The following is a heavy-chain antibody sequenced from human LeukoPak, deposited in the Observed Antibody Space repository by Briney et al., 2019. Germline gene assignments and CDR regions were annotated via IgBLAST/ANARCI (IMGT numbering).Heavy chain of an antibody. Sequence: GGSLRLSCAASGFTFSSYEMNWVRQAPGKGLEWVSYISSSGSTIYYADSVKGRFTISRDNAKNSPYLQMNSLRAEDTAVYYCARGFQWLENWGQGTLVTVSS. D-gene: IGHD6-19*01. V-gene: IGHV3-48*03. CDR3: ARGFQWLEN. J-gene: IGHJ4*02. CDR1: GFTFSSYE. CDR2: ISSSGSTI.